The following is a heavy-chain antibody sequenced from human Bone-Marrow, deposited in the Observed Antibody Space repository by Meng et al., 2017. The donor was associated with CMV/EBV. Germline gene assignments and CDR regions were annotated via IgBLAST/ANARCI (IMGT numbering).Heavy chain of an antibody. CDR2: IRSKAYGGTT. Sequence: GESLKISGTASGFTFGDYAMSWVRQAPGKGLEWVGFIRSKAYGGTTEYAASVKGRFTISRDDSKSIAYLQMNSLKTEDTAVYYCTRYSSSSIYYYGMDVWGQGTTVTVSS. J-gene: IGHJ6*02. D-gene: IGHD6-6*01. V-gene: IGHV3-49*04. CDR3: TRYSSSSIYYYGMDV. CDR1: GFTFGDYA.